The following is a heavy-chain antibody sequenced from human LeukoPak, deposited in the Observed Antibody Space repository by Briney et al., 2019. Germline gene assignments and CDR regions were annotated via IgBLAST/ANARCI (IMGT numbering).Heavy chain of an antibody. Sequence: GGSLRLSCAASGFTVSSNSMSWVRQAPGKGLEWVSVIHSGGNTYYAGSVKGRFTISRDYSKNTLYLQMNSLRAEDTAVYYCARVVGSHYAFDYWGQGTLVTVPS. V-gene: IGHV3-66*01. J-gene: IGHJ4*02. CDR1: GFTVSSNS. D-gene: IGHD1-26*01. CDR3: ARVVGSHYAFDY. CDR2: IHSGGNT.